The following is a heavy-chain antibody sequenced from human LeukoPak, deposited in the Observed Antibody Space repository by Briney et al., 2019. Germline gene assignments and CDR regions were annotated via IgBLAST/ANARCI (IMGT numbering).Heavy chain of an antibody. CDR3: ARGRSYYYDSSADY. CDR2: MNPNSGNT. Sequence: VASVKVSCKASGGTFSSYAINWVRQATGQGLEWMGWMNPNSGNTGYAQKFQGRVTITRNTSISTAYMELSSLRSEDTAVYYCARGRSYYYDSSADYWGQGTLVTVSS. J-gene: IGHJ4*02. CDR1: GGTFSSYA. V-gene: IGHV1-8*03. D-gene: IGHD3-22*01.